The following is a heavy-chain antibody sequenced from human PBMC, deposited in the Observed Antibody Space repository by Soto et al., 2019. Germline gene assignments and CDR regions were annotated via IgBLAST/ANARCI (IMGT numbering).Heavy chain of an antibody. CDR3: AREPRYCSGGSCSIMGDAFDI. D-gene: IGHD2-15*01. Sequence: EVQLVESGGGLVQPGGSLRLSCVASGFTVTDIYMNWVRQAPGKGLEWVSVICKDFTDYADFVRGRFSVSTDTSKNALYLQLDNLRAEDTAVYYCAREPRYCSGGSCSIMGDAFDIWGQGAMVTVSS. J-gene: IGHJ3*02. CDR1: GFTVTDIY. V-gene: IGHV3-66*01. CDR2: ICKDFT.